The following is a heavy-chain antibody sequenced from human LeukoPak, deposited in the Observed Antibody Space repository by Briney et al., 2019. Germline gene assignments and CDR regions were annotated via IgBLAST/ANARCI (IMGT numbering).Heavy chain of an antibody. J-gene: IGHJ4*02. D-gene: IGHD3-22*01. CDR1: GGSFSGYY. V-gene: IGHV4-34*01. CDR3: ARGRFDSSGYYFGPIYYFDY. CDR2: INHSGST. Sequence: PSETLSLTCAVYGGSFSGYYWSWIRQPPGKGLEWIGEINHSGSTNYNPSLKSRATISVDTSKSQFSLKLSSVTAADTAVYYCARGRFDSSGYYFGPIYYFDYWGQGTLVTVSS.